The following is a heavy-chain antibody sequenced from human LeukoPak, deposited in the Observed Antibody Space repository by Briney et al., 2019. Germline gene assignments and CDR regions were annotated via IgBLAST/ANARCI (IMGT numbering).Heavy chain of an antibody. J-gene: IGHJ4*02. CDR2: IIPIFGTA. D-gene: IGHD6-19*01. CDR3: ARAGHSSGWYRE. V-gene: IGHV1-69*05. Sequence: SVKVSCKASGGTFSSYAISWVRQAPGQGLEWVGRIIPIFGTANYAQKFQGRVTVTTDESTSTAYMELSSLRSEDTAVYYCARAGHSSGWYREWGQGTLVTVSS. CDR1: GGTFSSYA.